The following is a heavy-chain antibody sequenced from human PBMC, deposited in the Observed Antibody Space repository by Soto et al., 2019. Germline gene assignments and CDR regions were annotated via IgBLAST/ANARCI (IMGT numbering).Heavy chain of an antibody. Sequence: SVKVSCKASGGTFSSYAISWVRQAPGQGLEWMGGIIPIFGTANYAQKFQGRVTITADESTSTTYMELSSLRSEDTAVYYCARDRGRGFHDSSGSPDAFDIWGQGTMVTVSS. CDR2: IIPIFGTA. CDR3: ARDRGRGFHDSSGSPDAFDI. V-gene: IGHV1-69*13. CDR1: GGTFSSYA. J-gene: IGHJ3*02. D-gene: IGHD3-22*01.